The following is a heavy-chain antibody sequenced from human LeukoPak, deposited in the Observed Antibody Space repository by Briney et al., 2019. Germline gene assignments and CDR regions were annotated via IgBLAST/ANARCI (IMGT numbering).Heavy chain of an antibody. D-gene: IGHD3-10*01. CDR1: GGSFSGYY. Sequence: PSETLSLTCTVYGGSFSGYYWSWILQPPGKGLEWIGEINHSGSTNYNPSLKSRVTISVDTSKNQFSLKLSSVTAADTAVYYCARASYYYGSGIHYYYYYMDVWGKGTTVTISS. V-gene: IGHV4-34*01. CDR3: ARASYYYGSGIHYYYYYMDV. CDR2: INHSGST. J-gene: IGHJ6*03.